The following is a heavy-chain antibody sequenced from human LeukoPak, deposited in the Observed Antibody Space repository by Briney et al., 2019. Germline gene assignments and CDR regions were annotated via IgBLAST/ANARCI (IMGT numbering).Heavy chain of an antibody. CDR3: ARNSEETYYDFWSGLPMYYFDY. CDR1: GGSLSSYY. D-gene: IGHD3-3*01. CDR2: IYYSGST. V-gene: IGHV4-59*08. J-gene: IGHJ4*02. Sequence: SETLSLTCTVSGGSLSSYYWSWLRQPPGKGLEGIGYIYYSGSTNYNPSLKSRVTISVDTSKNQFSLKLSSVTAADTAVYYCARNSEETYYDFWSGLPMYYFDYWGQGTLVTVSS.